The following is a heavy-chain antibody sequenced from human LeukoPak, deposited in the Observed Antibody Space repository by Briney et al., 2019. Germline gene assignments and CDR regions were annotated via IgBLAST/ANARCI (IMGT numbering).Heavy chain of an antibody. CDR1: GYTFTSYG. D-gene: IGHD3-10*01. J-gene: IGHJ4*02. V-gene: IGHV1-18*01. Sequence: ASVRVSCKASGYTFTSYGISWVRQAPGQGLEWMGWISAYNGNTNYAQKLQGRVTMTTDTSTSTAYMELRSLRSDDTAVYYCARLLDYYGSGGADYWGQGTLVTVSS. CDR3: ARLLDYYGSGGADY. CDR2: ISAYNGNT.